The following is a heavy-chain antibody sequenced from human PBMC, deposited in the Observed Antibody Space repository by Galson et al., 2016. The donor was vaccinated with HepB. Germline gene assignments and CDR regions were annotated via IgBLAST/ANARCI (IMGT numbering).Heavy chain of an antibody. D-gene: IGHD1-26*01. CDR1: GFTFNNYG. J-gene: IGHJ6*04. V-gene: IGHV3-23*01. CDR3: VQGSTAPAV. CDR2: ISRSGDST. Sequence: SLRLSCAASGFTFNNYGMTWVRQAPGKGLEVVSSISRSGDSTDHADSVKGRFTISRDNSKNTLSLQMNSLRVEDTAVYYCVQGSTAPAVWGKGTTVIVSS.